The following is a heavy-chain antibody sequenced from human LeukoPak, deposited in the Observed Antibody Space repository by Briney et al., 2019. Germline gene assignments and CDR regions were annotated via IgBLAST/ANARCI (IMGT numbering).Heavy chain of an antibody. Sequence: GGSLRLSCTASGFTFSRHWMHWVRQVPGKGLVWVSRINSDGSDTNYADSVKGRFTISRDNAKNTLHLQMNSLRAEDTALYDCARRADCSSTSCPFDYWGQGTLVTVSS. CDR1: GFTFSRHW. D-gene: IGHD2-2*01. V-gene: IGHV3-74*01. CDR3: ARRADCSSTSCPFDY. J-gene: IGHJ4*02. CDR2: INSDGSDT.